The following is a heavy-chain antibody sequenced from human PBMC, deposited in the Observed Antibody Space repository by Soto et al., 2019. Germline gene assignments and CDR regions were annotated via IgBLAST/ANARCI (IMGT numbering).Heavy chain of an antibody. CDR3: ARQKGISAAGTQGWFDP. Sequence: QVQVQESGPGLVKPSETLFLTCTVSGGSISDGNYHWGWVRQPPGKGLEWVGTIYYTGTTFYNSSLRRRLTMSVATSRNQFSLELASVTAADTAVYFCARQKGISAAGTQGWFDPWGQGTLVTVSS. D-gene: IGHD6-13*01. V-gene: IGHV4-39*01. CDR2: IYYTGTT. CDR1: GGSISDGNYH. J-gene: IGHJ5*02.